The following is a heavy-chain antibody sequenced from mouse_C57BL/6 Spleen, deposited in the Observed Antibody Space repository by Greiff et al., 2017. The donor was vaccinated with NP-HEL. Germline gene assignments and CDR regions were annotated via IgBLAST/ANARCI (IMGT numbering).Heavy chain of an antibody. CDR1: GYAFSSSW. Sequence: VQLQQSGPELVKPGASVKISCKASGYAFSSSWMNWVKQRPGKGLEWIGRIYPGDGDTNYNGKFKGKATLTADKSSSTAYMQLSSLTSEDSAVYLCARTVVATDFDCWGQGTTLTVSS. J-gene: IGHJ2*01. D-gene: IGHD1-1*01. CDR3: ARTVVATDFDC. V-gene: IGHV1-82*01. CDR2: IYPGDGDT.